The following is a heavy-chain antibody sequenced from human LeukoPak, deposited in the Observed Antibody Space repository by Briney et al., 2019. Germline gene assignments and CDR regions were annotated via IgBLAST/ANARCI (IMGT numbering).Heavy chain of an antibody. J-gene: IGHJ4*02. D-gene: IGHD2-2*02. V-gene: IGHV4-59*11. CDR2: IYYSGST. CDR3: AREVCSTSCYIAY. CDR1: GGSISSHY. Sequence: SETLSLTCTVSGGSISSHYWSWIRQPPGKGLEWIGYIYYSGSTNYNPSLKSRVTMSVDTSKNQFSLKMSSVTAADTAVYYCAREVCSTSCYIAYWGQGTLVTVSS.